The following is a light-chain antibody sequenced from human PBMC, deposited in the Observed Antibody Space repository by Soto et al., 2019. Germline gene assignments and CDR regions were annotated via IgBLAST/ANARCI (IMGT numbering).Light chain of an antibody. J-gene: IGKJ1*01. CDR1: QSISTW. Sequence: DIQMTQSPSTLSASVGDRVTITCRASQSISTWLAWYQQKPGKAPKLLIYKASSLESGVPSRFSGSGSGTEVTLTISSLQPDDFATYYCQQYNSYWTFGQGTKAQIK. CDR2: KAS. CDR3: QQYNSYWT. V-gene: IGKV1-5*03.